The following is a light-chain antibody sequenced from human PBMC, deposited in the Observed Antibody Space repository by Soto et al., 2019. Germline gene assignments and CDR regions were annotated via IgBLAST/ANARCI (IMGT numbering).Light chain of an antibody. CDR2: ATS. CDR3: QQRYTIPLT. CDR1: RNVSTY. V-gene: IGKV1-39*01. J-gene: IGKJ5*01. Sequence: DTQMTQSPAYLSGYVGDRVNITCRASRNVSTYLNWFQQKGGKAPKLLVYATSTLQSGVPSRFSGSGSGTEFTLSISSLQPEDSATYYCQQRYTIPLTFGQGTRLEI.